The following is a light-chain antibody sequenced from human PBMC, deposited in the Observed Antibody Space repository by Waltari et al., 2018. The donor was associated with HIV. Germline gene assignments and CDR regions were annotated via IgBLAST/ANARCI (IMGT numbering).Light chain of an antibody. J-gene: IGLJ2*01. CDR3: GAWDTGLGVVI. CDR2: DSD. Sequence: QFLLTQSPSVSAAPGQKVTILCSGRTPHIGTSHVSWYQAIPGTVPKLLIYDSDERPSGIPDRFSASKSGTSATLEIIGLQPGDEADYYCGAWDTGLGVVIFGGGTKLTVL. CDR1: TPHIGTSH. V-gene: IGLV1-51*01.